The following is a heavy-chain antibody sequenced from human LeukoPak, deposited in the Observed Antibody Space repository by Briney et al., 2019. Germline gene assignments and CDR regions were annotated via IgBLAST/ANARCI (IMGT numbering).Heavy chain of an antibody. V-gene: IGHV3-48*01. J-gene: IGHJ6*03. CDR2: ISSSSSTI. Sequence: GGSLRLSCAASGFTFSSYSMNWVRQAPGKGLEWVSYISSSSSTIYYADSVKGRFTISRDNAKNSLYLPMNSLRAEDTAVYYCAREVSSSSGGYYYYYYTDVWGKGTTVTVSS. CDR1: GFTFSSYS. D-gene: IGHD6-6*01. CDR3: AREVSSSSGGYYYYYYTDV.